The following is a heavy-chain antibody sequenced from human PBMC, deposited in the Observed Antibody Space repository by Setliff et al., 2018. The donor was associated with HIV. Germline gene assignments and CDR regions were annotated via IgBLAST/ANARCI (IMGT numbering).Heavy chain of an antibody. V-gene: IGHV1-69*10. CDR1: GYTFTSYA. D-gene: IGHD4-17*01. J-gene: IGHJ6*03. Sequence: GASVKVSCKASGYTFTSYAISWVRQAPGRGLEWVGGIIPTLGVAHNAQKFQGRVTITADVSTSTIYMELSSLTSEDTAVYYCARGADGDYRYYMDVWGRGTTVTVSS. CDR3: ARGADGDYRYYMDV. CDR2: IIPTLGVA.